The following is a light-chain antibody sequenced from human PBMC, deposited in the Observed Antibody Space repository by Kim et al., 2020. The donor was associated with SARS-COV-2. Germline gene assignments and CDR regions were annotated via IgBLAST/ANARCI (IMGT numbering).Light chain of an antibody. CDR3: SAWDSRLTVWV. CDR1: NNDVGSQG. V-gene: IGLV10-54*04. J-gene: IGLJ3*02. Sequence: QTPTRTCTGNNNDVGSQGATGLQQHQGHPPKLRSYRNNDRPSGISERFSASRSGDTASLTISGLQPEDEADYYCSAWDSRLTVWVFGGGTQLIVL. CDR2: RNN.